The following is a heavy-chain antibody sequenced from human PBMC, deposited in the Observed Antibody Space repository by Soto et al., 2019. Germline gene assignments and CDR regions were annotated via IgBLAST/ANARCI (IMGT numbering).Heavy chain of an antibody. CDR2: IKQDGSEK. CDR1: GFTFSSYW. Sequence: EVQLVQSGGGLVQPGGSLRLSCAASGFTFSSYWMSWVRQGPGKGLEWVANIKQDGSEKYYVDSVKGRFTISRDNVKNSLYLQMHSLRAEDTAVYDCARGGGPHYVWGSYRWGIGYWGQGTLVTVSS. CDR3: ARGGGPHYVWGSYRWGIGY. D-gene: IGHD3-16*02. J-gene: IGHJ4*02. V-gene: IGHV3-7*04.